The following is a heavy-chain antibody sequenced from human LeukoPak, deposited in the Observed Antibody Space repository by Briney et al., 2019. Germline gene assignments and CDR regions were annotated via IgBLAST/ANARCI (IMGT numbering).Heavy chain of an antibody. D-gene: IGHD4-17*01. Sequence: GGSLRLSCAASGFTFDDYAMHWVRQAPGKGLEWVSGISWNSGSIGYADSVKGRFTISRDNAKNSLYLQMNSLRAEDTALYYCAKDPYGDLTTIFDYWGQGTLVTVSS. CDR3: AKDPYGDLTTIFDY. CDR2: ISWNSGSI. J-gene: IGHJ4*02. CDR1: GFTFDDYA. V-gene: IGHV3-9*01.